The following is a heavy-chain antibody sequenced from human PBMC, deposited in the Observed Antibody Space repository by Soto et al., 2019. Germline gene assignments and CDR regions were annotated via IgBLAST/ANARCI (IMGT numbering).Heavy chain of an antibody. V-gene: IGHV5-51*01. CDR3: ATYIYDSSGHYHDY. J-gene: IGHJ4*02. CDR1: GYSYTNYW. D-gene: IGHD3-22*01. Sequence: PRESLKISCKGYGYSYTNYWIGWVRQMPGKGLEWMGVIYPGDSDTRYSPSFQDQVTISADKFISTAYLQWSSLKASDTAMYYCATYIYDSSGHYHDYWGQGTLVTVSS. CDR2: IYPGDSDT.